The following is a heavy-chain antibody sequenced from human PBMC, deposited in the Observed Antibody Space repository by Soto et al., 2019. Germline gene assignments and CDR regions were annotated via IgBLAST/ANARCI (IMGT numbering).Heavy chain of an antibody. CDR1: GYTFTSYG. Sequence: ASVKVSCKASGYTFTSYGISWVRQAPGQGLEWMGWISAYNGNTNYAQKLQGRVTMTADTSTSTAYMELRSLRSDDTAVYYCARVRGNVDTAMVPSFDYWGQGTLVTVSS. D-gene: IGHD5-18*01. CDR2: ISAYNGNT. V-gene: IGHV1-18*01. J-gene: IGHJ4*02. CDR3: ARVRGNVDTAMVPSFDY.